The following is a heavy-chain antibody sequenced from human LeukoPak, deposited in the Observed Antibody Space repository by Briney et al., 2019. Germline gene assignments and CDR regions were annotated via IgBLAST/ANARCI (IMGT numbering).Heavy chain of an antibody. V-gene: IGHV3-23*01. CDR2: ISGSGGNT. CDR1: GFTFSRNG. J-gene: IGHJ4*02. D-gene: IGHD3-10*01. CDR3: ASILQWFVYDY. Sequence: GGSLRLSCAASGFTFSRNGMTWVRQAPGKGLEWVSAISGSGGNTYYADPVKGRFTISRDNSKNTLYLQMNSLRAEDTAVYYCASILQWFVYDYWGQGTLVTVSP.